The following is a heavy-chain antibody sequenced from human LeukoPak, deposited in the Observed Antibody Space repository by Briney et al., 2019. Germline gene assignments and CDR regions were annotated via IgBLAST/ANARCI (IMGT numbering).Heavy chain of an antibody. CDR2: INHSGST. D-gene: IGHD2-15*01. J-gene: IGHJ1*01. CDR3: ARRVCSGGSCYSEYFQH. Sequence: SETLSLTCAVYGGSFSGYYWSWIRQPPGKGLEWIGEINHSGSTNYNPSLKSRVTISVDTSKNQFSPKLSSVTAADTAVYYCARRVCSGGSCYSEYFQHWGQGTLVTVSS. V-gene: IGHV4-34*01. CDR1: GGSFSGYY.